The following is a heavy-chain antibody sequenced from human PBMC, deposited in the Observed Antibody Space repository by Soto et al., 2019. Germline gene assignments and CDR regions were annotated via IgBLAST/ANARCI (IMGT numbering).Heavy chain of an antibody. V-gene: IGHV1-2*02. CDR3: ARDLDIYDILTGYSEGFDY. Sequence: GASVKVSYKASGYTFTGYYMHWVRQAPGQGLEWMGWINPNSGGTNYAQKFQGRVTMTRDTSISTAYMELSRLRSDDTAVYYCARDLDIYDILTGYSEGFDYWGQGTLVTVSS. D-gene: IGHD3-9*01. CDR2: INPNSGGT. J-gene: IGHJ4*02. CDR1: GYTFTGYY.